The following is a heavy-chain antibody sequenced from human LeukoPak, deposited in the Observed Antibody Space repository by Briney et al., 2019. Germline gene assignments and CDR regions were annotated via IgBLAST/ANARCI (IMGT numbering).Heavy chain of an antibody. CDR3: ARRGYSYGYGY. CDR1: GGSFSGYY. Sequence: PSETLSLTCAVSGGSFSGYYWNWIRQPPGKGLEWIGEINHSGSTNYNPSLKSRVTISVDTSKNQFSLKLSSVTAADTAVYYCARRGYSYGYGYWGQGTLVTVSS. J-gene: IGHJ4*02. D-gene: IGHD5-18*01. V-gene: IGHV4-34*01. CDR2: INHSGST.